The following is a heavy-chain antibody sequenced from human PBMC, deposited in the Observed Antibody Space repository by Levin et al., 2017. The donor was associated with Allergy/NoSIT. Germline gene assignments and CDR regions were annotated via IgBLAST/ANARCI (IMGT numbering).Heavy chain of an antibody. D-gene: IGHD6-19*01. CDR2: ISGSGGST. V-gene: IGHV3-23*01. Sequence: GESLKISCAASGFTFSSYAMSWVRQAPGKGLEWVSAISGSGGSTYYADSVKGRFTISRDNSKNTLYLQMNSLRAEDTAVYYCAKSRQWLVHRAYYFDYWGQGTLVTVSS. CDR3: AKSRQWLVHRAYYFDY. J-gene: IGHJ4*02. CDR1: GFTFSSYA.